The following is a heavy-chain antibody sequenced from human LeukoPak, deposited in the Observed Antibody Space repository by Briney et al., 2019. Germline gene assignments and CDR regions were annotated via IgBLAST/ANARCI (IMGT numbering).Heavy chain of an antibody. D-gene: IGHD3/OR15-3a*01. CDR2: INPYNGGT. CDR3: ARDGGIRLDFDP. Sequence: ASVKVSCKASGYTFTSYGISWVRQAPGQGLEWVAWINPYNGGTNYAQKFQDRVTVTRDTSISTAYMELSRLRSDDTAVYYCARDGGIRLDFDPWGQGTLVTVSS. J-gene: IGHJ5*02. CDR1: GYTFTSYG. V-gene: IGHV1-2*02.